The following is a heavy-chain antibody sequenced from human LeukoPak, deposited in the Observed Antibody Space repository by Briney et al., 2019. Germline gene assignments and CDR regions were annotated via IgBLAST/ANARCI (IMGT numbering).Heavy chain of an antibody. J-gene: IGHJ6*03. CDR3: ARVPIEMATIDYYYMDV. Sequence: SQTLSLTCTVSGGSISSGSYYWSWIRQPAGKGLEWIGRIYTSGSTNYNPSLKSRVTISVDTSKNQFSLKLSSVTAADTAVYYCARVPIEMATIDYYYMDVWGKGTTVTVSS. V-gene: IGHV4-61*02. CDR1: GGSISSGSYY. CDR2: IYTSGST. D-gene: IGHD5-24*01.